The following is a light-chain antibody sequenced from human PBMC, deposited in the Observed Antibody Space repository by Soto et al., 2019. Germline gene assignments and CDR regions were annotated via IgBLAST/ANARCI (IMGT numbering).Light chain of an antibody. CDR1: QSVTTQ. CDR2: GAS. Sequence: IVLTQSPGTLSLSPGERATLSCRASQSVTTQLAWYQQKPGQAPRLIIHGASNRATGIPARFSGSGSGTDFTLTISSLEPEDFAVYYCQQRSNWPPITFGQGTRLEIK. CDR3: QQRSNWPPIT. J-gene: IGKJ5*01. V-gene: IGKV3-11*01.